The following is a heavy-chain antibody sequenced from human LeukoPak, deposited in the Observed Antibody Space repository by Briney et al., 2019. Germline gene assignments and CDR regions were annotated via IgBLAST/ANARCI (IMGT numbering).Heavy chain of an antibody. CDR1: AGSISPYY. V-gene: IGHV4-59*08. Sequence: PSETLSLTCTVSAGSISPYYWSWIRQPPGKGLEWIGYIYYSGSTNYNPSLKSRVTISVDTSKNQFSLKLSSVTAADTAVYYCATEEYGVITYWGQGTLVTVSS. CDR3: ATEEYGVITY. J-gene: IGHJ4*02. D-gene: IGHD3-16*02. CDR2: IYYSGST.